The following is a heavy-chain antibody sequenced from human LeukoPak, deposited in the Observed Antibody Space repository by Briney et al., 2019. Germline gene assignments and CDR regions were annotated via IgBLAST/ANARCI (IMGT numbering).Heavy chain of an antibody. CDR2: INPNSGGT. CDR3: ARDDLIVGATLVG. Sequence: ASVKVSCKASGYTFTGYYMHWVRQAPGQGLEWMGWINPNSGGTNYAQKFQGRVTMTRDTSISTAYMELSRLRSDDTAVYYCARDDLIVGATLVGWGQGTLVTVSS. J-gene: IGHJ4*02. V-gene: IGHV1-2*02. CDR1: GYTFTGYY. D-gene: IGHD1-26*01.